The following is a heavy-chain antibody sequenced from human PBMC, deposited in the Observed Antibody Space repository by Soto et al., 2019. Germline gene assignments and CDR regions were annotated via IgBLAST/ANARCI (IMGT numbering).Heavy chain of an antibody. D-gene: IGHD3-10*01. CDR2: TIPVFNTA. CDR3: ARGVYGSGNYYTGPSAFDI. J-gene: IGHJ3*02. Sequence: QVQLEQSGAEVKKPGSSVKISCKASGGTLSDHGVSWLRQAPGQGLESVGGTIPVFNTAHYAPKFQGRVTIAADKSTNIAYMELGSLRSDDTAFYYCARGVYGSGNYYTGPSAFDIWGQGTLVIVSS. CDR1: GGTLSDHG. V-gene: IGHV1-69*06.